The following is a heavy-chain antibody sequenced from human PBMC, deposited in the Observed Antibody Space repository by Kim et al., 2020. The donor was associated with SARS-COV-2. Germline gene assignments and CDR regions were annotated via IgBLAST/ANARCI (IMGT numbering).Heavy chain of an antibody. D-gene: IGHD3-10*01. CDR1: GGSISSGGYY. Sequence: SETLSLTCTVSGGSISSGGYYWSWIRQHPGKGLEWIGYIYYSGSTYYNPSLKSRVTISVDTSKNQFSLKLSSVTAADTAVYYCAREQRFGEYSDWFDPWGQGTLVTVSP. V-gene: IGHV4-31*03. CDR2: IYYSGST. J-gene: IGHJ5*02. CDR3: AREQRFGEYSDWFDP.